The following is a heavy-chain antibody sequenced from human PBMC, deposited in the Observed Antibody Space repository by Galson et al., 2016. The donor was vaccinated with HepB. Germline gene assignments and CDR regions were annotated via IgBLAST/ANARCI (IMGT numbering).Heavy chain of an antibody. CDR2: ISSSGSPI. CDR3: VRAVYDILTGYSLDY. V-gene: IGHV3-48*03. D-gene: IGHD3-9*01. J-gene: IGHJ4*02. Sequence: SLRLSCAASGFIFSVCEMNWVRQAPGKGLEWVSYISSSGSPIYYADSVKGRFIVSRDNAKNSLYLQMSSLRAEDTAIYYCVRAVYDILTGYSLDYWSQGTLVTVSS. CDR1: GFIFSVCE.